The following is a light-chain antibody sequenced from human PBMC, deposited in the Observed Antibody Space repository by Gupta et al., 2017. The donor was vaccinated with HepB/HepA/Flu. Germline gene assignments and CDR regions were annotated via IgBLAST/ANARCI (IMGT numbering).Light chain of an antibody. V-gene: IGKV1-39*01. CDR1: QSISSY. J-gene: IGKJ3*01. CDR3: QQSDSTPFT. CDR2: AAS. Sequence: DIQMTQSPSSLSASVGDRVTITCRASQSISSYLNWYQQKPGKAPKLLIYAASSLQSGVPSRFSGSGSGTDFTLTISRLQPEDFATYYCQQSDSTPFTFGHGTKVDIK.